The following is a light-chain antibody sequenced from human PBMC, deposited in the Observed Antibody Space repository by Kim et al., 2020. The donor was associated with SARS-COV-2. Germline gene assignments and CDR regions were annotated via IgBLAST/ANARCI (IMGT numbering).Light chain of an antibody. CDR3: QKYYSDPA. CDR2: AAS. J-gene: IGKJ1*01. Sequence: SASVGDRVTFTGRASQDISNYLAWYQQKPGKVPKLLIYAASTLQSGVPSRFSGTGSGTDFTLTISSLQPEDVATYYCQKYYSDPAFGQGTKVDIK. CDR1: QDISNY. V-gene: IGKV1-27*01.